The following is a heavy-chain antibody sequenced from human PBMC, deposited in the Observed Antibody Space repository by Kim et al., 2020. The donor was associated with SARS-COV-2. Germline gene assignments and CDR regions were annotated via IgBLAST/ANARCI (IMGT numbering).Heavy chain of an antibody. D-gene: IGHD6-19*01. J-gene: IGHJ5*02. Sequence: YYNPSLKSRVTISVDTAKNQFSLKLSSVTAADTAVYYWARQWLVINWFDTWGQGTLVTVSS. V-gene: IGHV4-39*01. CDR3: ARQWLVINWFDT.